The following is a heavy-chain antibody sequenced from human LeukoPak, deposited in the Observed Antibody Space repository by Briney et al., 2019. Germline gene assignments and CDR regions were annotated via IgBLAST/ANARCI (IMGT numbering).Heavy chain of an antibody. V-gene: IGHV3-11*04. D-gene: IGHD6-6*01. CDR3: ARGGAARPDY. CDR1: GFTFSDYY. J-gene: IGHJ4*02. CDR2: ISSTSSNI. Sequence: GGSLRLSCAASGFTFSDYYMSWIRQAPGKGLEWVSYISSTSSNIAYADSVKGRFTISRDNVKNILYLQINSLRVEDTSVYYCARGGAARPDYWGQGTLVTVSS.